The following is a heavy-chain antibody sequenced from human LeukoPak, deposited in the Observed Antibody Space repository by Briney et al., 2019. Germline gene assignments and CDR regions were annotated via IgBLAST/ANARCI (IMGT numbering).Heavy chain of an antibody. CDR3: ARQDSYGSVYYFDY. V-gene: IGHV4-59*08. Sequence: PSETLSLTCTVSGGSISSHYWSWIRQPPGKGLEWIGYIYYSGSTNYNPSLKSRVTISVDTSKNQFSLKLSSVAAADTAVYYCARQDSYGSVYYFDYWGQGTLVTVSS. J-gene: IGHJ4*02. CDR1: GGSISSHY. CDR2: IYYSGST. D-gene: IGHD5-18*01.